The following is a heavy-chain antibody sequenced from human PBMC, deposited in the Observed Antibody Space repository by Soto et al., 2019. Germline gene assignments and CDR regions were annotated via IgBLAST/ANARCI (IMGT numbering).Heavy chain of an antibody. J-gene: IGHJ4*02. CDR2: IWNGRNSE. V-gene: IGHV3-33*01. CDR3: VTERRNYEFDY. CDR1: GCTFSTFG. D-gene: IGHD1-7*01. Sequence: QVELVESGGGVVQPGRSLRLSCAASGCTFSTFGMHWVRQSPGKGLEWVAVIWNGRNSEDYADSVKGRFTISRDNSRNTLYLQMNSLRAEDTAMYYCVTERRNYEFDYWGQGILVTVSS.